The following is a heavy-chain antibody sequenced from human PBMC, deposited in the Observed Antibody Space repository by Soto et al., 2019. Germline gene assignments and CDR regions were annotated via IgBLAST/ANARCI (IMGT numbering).Heavy chain of an antibody. J-gene: IGHJ6*04. V-gene: IGHV3-74*01. CDR2: INSDGSST. D-gene: IGHD3-3*01. CDR1: GFTFSSYW. CDR3: AREHTIFERGVPLDV. Sequence: GGSLRLSCAASGFTFSSYWMHWVRQAPGKGLVWVSRINSDGSSTSYADSVKGRFTISRDNAKNTLYLQMNSLRAEDTAVYYCAREHTIFERGVPLDVWGKGTTVTVSS.